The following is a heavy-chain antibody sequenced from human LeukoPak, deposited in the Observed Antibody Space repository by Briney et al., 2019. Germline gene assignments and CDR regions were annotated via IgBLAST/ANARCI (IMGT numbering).Heavy chain of an antibody. D-gene: IGHD3-22*01. Sequence: SETLSLTCTVSGGSIRSGTYYWSWIRQPPGKGLEWIGYIYYSGSTDYNPSLKSRVTISVDTSKNQFSLKLSSVTAADTAVYYCARLGDTYYYDSSGSRNSFDYWGQGTLVTVSS. CDR2: IYYSGST. V-gene: IGHV4-61*01. CDR1: GGSIRSGTYY. CDR3: ARLGDTYYYDSSGSRNSFDY. J-gene: IGHJ4*02.